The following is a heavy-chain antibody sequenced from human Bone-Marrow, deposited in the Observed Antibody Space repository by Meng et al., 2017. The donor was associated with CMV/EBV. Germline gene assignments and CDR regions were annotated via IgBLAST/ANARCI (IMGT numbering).Heavy chain of an antibody. CDR1: GYSISSSYY. CDR2: MYYSGST. D-gene: IGHD1-1*01. V-gene: IGHV4-38-2*02. CDR3: ARDNDVGMPSSP. Sequence: GSLRLSCTVSGYSISSSYYWGWIRQPPGKGLEWIGSMYYSGSTYYNPSLKSRVTISVDTSKNQFSLKLSSVTAADTAVYYCARDNDVGMPSSPWGQGTLVT. J-gene: IGHJ5*02.